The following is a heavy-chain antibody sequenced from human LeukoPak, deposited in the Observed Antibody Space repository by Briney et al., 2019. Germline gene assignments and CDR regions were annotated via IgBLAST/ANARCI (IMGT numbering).Heavy chain of an antibody. D-gene: IGHD2-2*01. Sequence: ASVKVSCKASGYTFTSYAMHWVRQAPGQRLEWMGWINAGNGNTKYSQKFQGRVTITRDTSASTAYMELSSLRSEDTAMYYCARGRDYYCSSTSCYSLGWFDPWGQGTLVTVSS. CDR2: INAGNGNT. CDR3: ARGRDYYCSSTSCYSLGWFDP. V-gene: IGHV1-3*01. CDR1: GYTFTSYA. J-gene: IGHJ5*02.